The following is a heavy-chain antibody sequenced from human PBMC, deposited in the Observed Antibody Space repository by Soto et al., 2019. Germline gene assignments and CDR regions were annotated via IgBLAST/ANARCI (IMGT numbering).Heavy chain of an antibody. D-gene: IGHD3-10*01. V-gene: IGHV1-69*13. CDR1: GGTFSSYA. Sequence: ASVKVSCKASGGTFSSYAISWVRQAPGQGLEWMGGIIPIFGTANYAQKFQGRVTITADESTSTAYMELSSLRSEDTAVYYCARGGAPSYGPGPYYYGMDVWGQGTTVTVSS. CDR2: IIPIFGTA. CDR3: ARGGAPSYGPGPYYYGMDV. J-gene: IGHJ6*02.